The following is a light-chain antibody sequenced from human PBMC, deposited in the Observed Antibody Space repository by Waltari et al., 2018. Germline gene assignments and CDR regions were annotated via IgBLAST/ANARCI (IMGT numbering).Light chain of an antibody. V-gene: IGKV4-1*01. CDR1: QSVLYSSNNYNY. J-gene: IGKJ2*01. Sequence: DIVMTQSPDSLAVSLGERASINCKSSQSVLYSSNNYNYLAWYQQKPGQSPQLLIYGASTRESGVPDRFGGSGSGTHFTRTISSLQAEXVAXXXXXXXYESPYTFGQGTKLEIK. CDR2: GAS. CDR3: XXXYESPYT.